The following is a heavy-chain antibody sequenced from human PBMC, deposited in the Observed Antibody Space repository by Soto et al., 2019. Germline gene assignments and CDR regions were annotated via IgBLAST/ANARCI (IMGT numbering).Heavy chain of an antibody. CDR3: APHVSCSGGSCQYDAFAI. CDR2: VTADGGT. Sequence: GGSLRLYCEGSGFTVSSHAMTWIRQAPGKGPEWVSTVTADGGTYYADSVKGRFAMSRDTSENTLYLQMNSLGAEDTAAYYCAPHVSCSGGSCQYDAFAIRGQGTMVTVS. J-gene: IGHJ3*02. V-gene: IGHV3-23*01. CDR1: GFTVSSHA. D-gene: IGHD2-15*01.